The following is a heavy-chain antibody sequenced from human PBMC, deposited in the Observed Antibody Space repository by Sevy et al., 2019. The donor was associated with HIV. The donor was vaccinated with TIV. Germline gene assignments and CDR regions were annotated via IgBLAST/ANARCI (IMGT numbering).Heavy chain of an antibody. V-gene: IGHV3-7*01. CDR1: GFIFNSYW. CDR2: IKEDGSEE. Sequence: GGSLRLSCEGSGFIFNSYWMSWVRQAPGKGLEWVANIKEDGSEENYVDSVKGRFTISRDNAKNSVYLQMNSLRAEDTAVYYCTNYVHYWGQGTLVTVSS. CDR3: TNYVHY. J-gene: IGHJ4*02.